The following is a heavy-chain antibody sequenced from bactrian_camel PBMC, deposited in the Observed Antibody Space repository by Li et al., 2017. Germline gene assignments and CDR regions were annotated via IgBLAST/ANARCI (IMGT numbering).Heavy chain of an antibody. CDR1: GSTIRNYC. CDR2: IDRDGFA. D-gene: IGHD1*01. V-gene: IGHV3S26*01. CDR3: KTSGSLCWTSSY. Sequence: HVQLVESGGGSVQAGGSLRLSCAFSGSTIRNYCMTWFRQVAGKEHEGVASIDRDGFASYADSVKGRFTISRDKAKNTVYLQMNSLKPEDTAMYYCKTSGSLCWTSSYWGQGTQVTVS. J-gene: IGHJ4*01.